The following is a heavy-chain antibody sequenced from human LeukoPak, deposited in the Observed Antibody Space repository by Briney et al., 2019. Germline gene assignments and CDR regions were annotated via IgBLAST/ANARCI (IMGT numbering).Heavy chain of an antibody. V-gene: IGHV3-30*04. CDR3: AREDILTLGIDY. J-gene: IGHJ4*02. D-gene: IGHD3-9*01. CDR1: GFTFSSYA. Sequence: GRSLRLSCAAPGFTFSSYAMHWVRQAPGKGLEWVAVISYDGSNKYYADSVKGRFTISRDNSKNTLYLQMNSLRAEDTAVYYCAREDILTLGIDYWGQGTLVTVSS. CDR2: ISYDGSNK.